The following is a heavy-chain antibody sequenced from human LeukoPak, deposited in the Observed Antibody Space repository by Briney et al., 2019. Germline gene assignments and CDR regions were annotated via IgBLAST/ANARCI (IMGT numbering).Heavy chain of an antibody. CDR2: IDSGSSAM. D-gene: IGHD6-13*01. J-gene: IGHJ4*02. Sequence: GGSLRLSCAASGFTFSRYRMNWVRQTPGKGLEWISHIDSGSSAMYYADSVKGRFTISRDNANNSLYLQMNSLRDDDTGVYFCATTHSSRWPLLDNWGQGTLVSVSS. CDR1: GFTFSRYR. V-gene: IGHV3-48*02. CDR3: ATTHSSRWPLLDN.